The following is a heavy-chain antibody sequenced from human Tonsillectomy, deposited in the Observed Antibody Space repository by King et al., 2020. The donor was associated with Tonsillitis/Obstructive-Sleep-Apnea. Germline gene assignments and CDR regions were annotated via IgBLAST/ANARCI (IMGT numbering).Heavy chain of an antibody. CDR2: IYPFDPET. Sequence: QLVQSGREVKKAGASLKISCKASGYNFNSYYIDWVRQMPGKGLEWMGVIYPFDPETKYSPSFQGQVTIPVDKSTGTAYLQWRGLKASDTAMYYCARHQDWTYVSGMDVWGQGTTVTVSS. J-gene: IGHJ6*02. CDR3: ARHQDWTYVSGMDV. D-gene: IGHD1-7*01. CDR1: GYNFNSYY. V-gene: IGHV5-51*01.